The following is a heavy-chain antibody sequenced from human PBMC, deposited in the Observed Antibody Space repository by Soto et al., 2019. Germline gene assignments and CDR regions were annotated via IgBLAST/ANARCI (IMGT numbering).Heavy chain of an antibody. CDR3: ARDWRGAEGFDP. CDR1: GYTFNNYG. V-gene: IGHV1-18*01. Sequence: QVQLVQSGTEVKKPGASVKVSCKASGYTFNNYGFSWVRQAPGQGLEWVGWIGTHNGDTTYAQSFQGRVIMTIDTSTTTSYMELTSLTFDDTAVYFCARDWRGAEGFDPWGQGTLVIVSS. J-gene: IGHJ5*02. D-gene: IGHD3-3*01. CDR2: IGTHNGDT.